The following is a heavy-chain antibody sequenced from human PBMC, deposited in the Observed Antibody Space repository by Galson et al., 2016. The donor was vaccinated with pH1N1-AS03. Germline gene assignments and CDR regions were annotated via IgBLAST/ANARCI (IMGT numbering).Heavy chain of an antibody. Sequence: ETLSLTSAVQAGSLSGYYWRWIRQSPTKGLEWIGELDRSGTTIYNPSLKSRLTMSVDTSKNQLSLNLSSVTAADTAIYYCARGASFAWELLDLWGQGTLVTVSS. D-gene: IGHD1-26*01. CDR1: AGSLSGYY. J-gene: IGHJ5*02. CDR3: ARGASFAWELLDL. CDR2: LDRSGTT. V-gene: IGHV4-34*10.